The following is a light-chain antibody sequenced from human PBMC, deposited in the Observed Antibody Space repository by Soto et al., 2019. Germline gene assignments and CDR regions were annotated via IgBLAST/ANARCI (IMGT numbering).Light chain of an antibody. CDR3: QSYDKKLSSYV. J-gene: IGLJ1*01. V-gene: IGLV1-40*01. Sequence: QSVLTQPPSVSGAPGQRVTISCTGSSSNIGAGYAVHWYQQLPGTAPKLLIHGNNNRPAGVPDRFSGSKSDTSASLAITGLQADDEAGYYCQSYDKKLSSYVFGTGTKVTVL. CDR2: GNN. CDR1: SSNIGAGYA.